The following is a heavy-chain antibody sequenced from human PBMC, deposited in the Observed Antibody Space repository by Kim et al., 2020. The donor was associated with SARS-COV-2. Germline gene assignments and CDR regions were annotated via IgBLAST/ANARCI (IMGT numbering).Heavy chain of an antibody. CDR1: GFTFSSYG. V-gene: IGHV3-30*18. J-gene: IGHJ6*02. CDR3: AKDRGVATMYHYYYYYGMDV. Sequence: GGSLRLSCAASGFTFSSYGMHWVRQAPGKGLEWVAVISYDGSNKYYADSVKGRFTISRDNSKNTLYLQMNSLRAEDTAVYYCAKDRGVATMYHYYYYYGMDVWGQGTTVTVSS. CDR2: ISYDGSNK. D-gene: IGHD5-12*01.